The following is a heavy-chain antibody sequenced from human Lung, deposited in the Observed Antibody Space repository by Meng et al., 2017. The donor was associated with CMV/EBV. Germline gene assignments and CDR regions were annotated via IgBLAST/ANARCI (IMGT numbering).Heavy chain of an antibody. CDR3: ARNGQYYDFWSGYYKISHDCYYYGMDV. J-gene: IGHJ6*02. V-gene: IGHV3-48*03. CDR2: ISSSGSTI. CDR1: GFTFSSYE. D-gene: IGHD3-3*01. Sequence: SCAASGFTFSSYEMNWVRQAPGKGLEWVSYISSSGSTIYYADSVKGRFTISRDNAKNSLYLQMNSVRAEDTAVYYCARNGQYYDFWSGYYKISHDCYYYGMDVWGQGTXVTVSS.